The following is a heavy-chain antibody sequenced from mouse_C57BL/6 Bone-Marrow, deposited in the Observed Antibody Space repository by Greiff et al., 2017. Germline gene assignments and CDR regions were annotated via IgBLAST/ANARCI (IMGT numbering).Heavy chain of an antibody. CDR2: INPNNGGT. J-gene: IGHJ2*01. CDR3: ARVGRGEFDY. Sequence: EVKLQESGPELVKPGASVKISCKASGYTFTDYYMNWVKQSHGKSLEWIGDINPNNGGTSYNQKFKGKATLTVNKASSTAYMELRSLTSEDSAVYYCARVGRGEFDYWGQGTTLTVTS. D-gene: IGHD3-1*01. V-gene: IGHV1-26*01. CDR1: GYTFTDYY.